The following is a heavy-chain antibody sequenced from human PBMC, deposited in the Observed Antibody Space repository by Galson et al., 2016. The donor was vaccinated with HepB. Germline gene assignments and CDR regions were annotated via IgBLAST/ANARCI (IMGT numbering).Heavy chain of an antibody. V-gene: IGHV1-69*13. D-gene: IGHD3-10*01. Sequence: SVKVSCKVSGGHFSNYALNWVRQAPGQGLEWMGGIISIFGPAYYAQKFQGAVTITADESTSTVYMELSSLRTEDTAVYFCARPDASNYYFDFWGQGTLVAASS. CDR1: GGHFSNYA. CDR3: ARPDASNYYFDF. J-gene: IGHJ4*02. CDR2: IISIFGPA.